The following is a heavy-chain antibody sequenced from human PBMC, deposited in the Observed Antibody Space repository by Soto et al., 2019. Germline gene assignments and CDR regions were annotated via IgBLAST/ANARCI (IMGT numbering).Heavy chain of an antibody. V-gene: IGHV3-9*01. CDR1: GFTFDDYA. CDR2: ISWNSGSI. Sequence: GGSLRLSCAASGFTFDDYAMHWVRQAPGKGLEWVSGISWNSGSIGYADSVKGRFTISRDNAKNTLYLQMNSLRAEDTAVYYCAKGTLSAAMRGEIVYWGQGTLVTVSS. J-gene: IGHJ4*02. CDR3: AKGTLSAAMRGEIVY. D-gene: IGHD2-2*01.